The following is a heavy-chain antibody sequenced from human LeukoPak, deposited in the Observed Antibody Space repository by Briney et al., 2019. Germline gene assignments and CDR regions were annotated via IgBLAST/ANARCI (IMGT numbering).Heavy chain of an antibody. CDR2: IAIAGDT. CDR1: AFTLSSHD. V-gene: IGHV3-13*04. Sequence: GGSLRLSCAASAFTLSSHDMHWVRQVTGKGLEWVSAIAIAGDTYYAGSVKGRFTISRENAKNSLYLQMNSLRAGDTAVYYCTREIIVAADAWYFDLWGRGTLVTVSS. D-gene: IGHD1-26*01. J-gene: IGHJ2*01. CDR3: TREIIVAADAWYFDL.